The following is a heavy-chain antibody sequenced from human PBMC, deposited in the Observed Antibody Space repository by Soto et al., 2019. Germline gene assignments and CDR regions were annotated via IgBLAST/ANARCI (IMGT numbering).Heavy chain of an antibody. J-gene: IGHJ6*02. V-gene: IGHV4-59*01. CDR1: GGSISSYY. Sequence: PSETLSLTCTVSGGSISSYYWSRIRQPPGKGLEWIGYIYYSGSTNYNPSLKSRVTISVDTSKNQFSLKLSSVTAADTAVYYCARDRYEAVRGVIDYYYGMDVWGQGTTVTVSS. D-gene: IGHD3-10*01. CDR2: IYYSGST. CDR3: ARDRYEAVRGVIDYYYGMDV.